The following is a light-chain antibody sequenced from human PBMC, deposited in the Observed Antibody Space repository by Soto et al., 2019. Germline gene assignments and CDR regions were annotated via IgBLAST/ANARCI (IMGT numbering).Light chain of an antibody. CDR3: SSYAGSNNPYV. V-gene: IGLV2-8*01. Sequence: QSVLTQPPSASGSPGQSVTISCTGTSSDVGGYNYVSWYQHHPGKAPKLMIFEVSKRPSGVPDRFSGSKSGNTASLTVSGLQAEDEADYYSSSYAGSNNPYVSGHGTKVTV. J-gene: IGLJ1*01. CDR2: EVS. CDR1: SSDVGGYNY.